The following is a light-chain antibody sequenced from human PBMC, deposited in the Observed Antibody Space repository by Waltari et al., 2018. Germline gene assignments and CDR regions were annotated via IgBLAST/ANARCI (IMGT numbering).Light chain of an antibody. J-gene: IGLJ2*01. CDR1: SGSIARNY. CDR3: QSYDSSNHRVV. Sequence: NFMLTQPHSVSESPGKTVTISCTRSSGSIARNYVQWYQQRPGSAPTTVIYEDNQRPSGVPDRFSGSIDSSSNSASLTISGLKTEDEADYYCQSYDSSNHRVVFGGGTKLTVL. CDR2: EDN. V-gene: IGLV6-57*03.